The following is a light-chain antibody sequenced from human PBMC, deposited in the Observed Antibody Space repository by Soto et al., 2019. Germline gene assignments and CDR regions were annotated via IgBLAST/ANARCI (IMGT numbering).Light chain of an antibody. CDR1: QDVSNY. CDR3: QQYNTFST. Sequence: DIQMTQSPSSLSASVGDRVTITCQASQDVSNYLNWYQQKLGKAPKLLIYDASNLETGVPSRFSGSGSGTEFTLTTSSLQPDDFATYYCQQYNTFSTFGQGTKVDIK. V-gene: IGKV1-33*01. J-gene: IGKJ1*01. CDR2: DAS.